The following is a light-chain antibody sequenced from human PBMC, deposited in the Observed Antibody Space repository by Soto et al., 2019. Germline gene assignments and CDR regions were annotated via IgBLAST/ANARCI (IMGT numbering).Light chain of an antibody. V-gene: IGLV2-14*01. CDR3: RSYTSISILNV. J-gene: IGLJ1*01. Sequence: QSALTQPTSVSGSPGQSITISCTGTSSDVGAYNYVSWYQQHPGQAPKLMIYDVSNRPSGVSNRFSGSKSGNTASLTISGLQAEDEADYYCRSYTSISILNVFGTGTKLTVL. CDR2: DVS. CDR1: SSDVGAYNY.